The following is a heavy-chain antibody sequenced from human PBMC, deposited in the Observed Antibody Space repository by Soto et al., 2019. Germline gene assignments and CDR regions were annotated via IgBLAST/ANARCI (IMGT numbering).Heavy chain of an antibody. CDR2: VYHSGTT. J-gene: IGHJ4*02. D-gene: IGHD3-22*01. CDR1: GVSITSDY. Sequence: SETLSLTCTVSGVSITSDYWNWIRQPPGKGLEWIGYVYHSGTTNYNPSLKSRVTISLGTSRSQLSLRLTSVTAADTAAYYCVRGFYDGGGYSSPFDYWGQGILVTSPQ. CDR3: VRGFYDGGGYSSPFDY. V-gene: IGHV4-59*01.